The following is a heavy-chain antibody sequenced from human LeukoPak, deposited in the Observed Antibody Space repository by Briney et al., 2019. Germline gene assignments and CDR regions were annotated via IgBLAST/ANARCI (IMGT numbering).Heavy chain of an antibody. D-gene: IGHD6-6*01. Sequence: GGSLRLSWAASGFTFSSYAMSWVRQAPGKGLEWVSAISGSGGSTYYADSVKGRFTISRDNSKNTLYLQMNSLRAEDTAVYYCARSIEARPAYFDSWGPGSLVTVSS. CDR1: GFTFSSYA. CDR2: ISGSGGST. V-gene: IGHV3-23*01. J-gene: IGHJ4*02. CDR3: ARSIEARPAYFDS.